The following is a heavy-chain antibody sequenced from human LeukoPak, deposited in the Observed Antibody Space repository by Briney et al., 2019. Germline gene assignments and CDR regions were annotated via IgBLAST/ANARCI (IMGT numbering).Heavy chain of an antibody. Sequence: AASVKVSCKASGGTFSSYAISWVRQAPGQGLEWMGGIIPIFGTANYAQKFQGRVTITADESTSTAYMELSSLRSEDTAVYYCATMLDSSSWYFDYWGQGTLVTVSS. CDR1: GGTFSSYA. V-gene: IGHV1-69*13. J-gene: IGHJ4*02. CDR2: IIPIFGTA. CDR3: ATMLDSSSWYFDY. D-gene: IGHD6-13*01.